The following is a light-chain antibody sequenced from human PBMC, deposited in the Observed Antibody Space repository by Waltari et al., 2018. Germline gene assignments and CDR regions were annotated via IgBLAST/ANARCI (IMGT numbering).Light chain of an antibody. CDR3: HQYASLPIT. V-gene: IGKV3-20*01. Sequence: IVLTQSPGTLSLSPGQRATLSCRPSPTVNNRYLAWYQQKPGQAPRLLIYYTYNRAAGIPDRFSGSGSGTDFILTIRRLEPEDSAVFYCHQYASLPITFGQGTRLEIK. CDR2: YTY. CDR1: PTVNNRY. J-gene: IGKJ5*01.